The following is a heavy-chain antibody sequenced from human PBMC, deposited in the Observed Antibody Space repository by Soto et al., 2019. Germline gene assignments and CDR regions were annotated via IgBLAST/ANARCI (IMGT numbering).Heavy chain of an antibody. CDR1: GGSFNDFY. D-gene: IGHD2-15*01. J-gene: IGHJ4*02. Sequence: QMHIQQWGAGLLKPSETLSLTCAVSGGSFNDFYWNWVRQPPGEGLEWIGEVNHAGGTDYNPSLKSRVTRSEDRSKNQLSLRLKSVTVADTATYYCARRGRYGGRRYTGWGQGTLVTVSS. CDR3: ARRGRYGGRRYTG. CDR2: VNHAGGT. V-gene: IGHV4-34*01.